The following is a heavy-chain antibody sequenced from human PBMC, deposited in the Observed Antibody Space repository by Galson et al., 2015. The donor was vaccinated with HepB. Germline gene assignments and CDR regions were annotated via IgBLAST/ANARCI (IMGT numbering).Heavy chain of an antibody. V-gene: IGHV3-23*01. CDR3: AKAPSAISGPFDP. D-gene: IGHD3-10*01. CDR1: GFTFSSYA. J-gene: IGHJ5*02. Sequence: SLRLPCAASGFTFSSYAMSWVRQAPGKGLEWVSAISGSGGSTYYADSVKGRFTISRDNSKNTLYLQMNSLRAEDTAVYYCAKAPSAISGPFDPWGQGTLVTVSS. CDR2: ISGSGGST.